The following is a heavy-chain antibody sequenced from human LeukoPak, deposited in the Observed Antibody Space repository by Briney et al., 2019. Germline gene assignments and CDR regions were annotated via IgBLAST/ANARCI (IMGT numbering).Heavy chain of an antibody. CDR2: ISSSSSTI. Sequence: GGSLRLSCAASGFTFSSYSMNWVRQAPGKGLEWASYISSSSSTIYYADSVKGRFTISRDNAKNSLYLQMNSLRAEDTAVYYCARFGYSSSLYYFDYWGQGTLVTVSS. CDR1: GFTFSSYS. V-gene: IGHV3-48*04. J-gene: IGHJ4*02. CDR3: ARFGYSSSLYYFDY. D-gene: IGHD6-13*01.